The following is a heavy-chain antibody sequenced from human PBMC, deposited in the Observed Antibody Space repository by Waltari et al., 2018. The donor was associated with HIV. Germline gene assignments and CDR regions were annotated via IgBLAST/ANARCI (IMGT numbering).Heavy chain of an antibody. D-gene: IGHD3-10*01. CDR3: ARGGFYGSGSKVN. Sequence: EVQLVESGGGLVQPGGSLRLSVAASGFTFSSYRMSWVRQAPGKGLEWVANIKQDGSEKYYVDSVNGRFTISRDNAENSLYLQMNSLRAEDTAVYYCARGGFYGSGSKVNWGQGTLVTVSS. CDR2: IKQDGSEK. J-gene: IGHJ4*02. CDR1: GFTFSSYR. V-gene: IGHV3-7*04.